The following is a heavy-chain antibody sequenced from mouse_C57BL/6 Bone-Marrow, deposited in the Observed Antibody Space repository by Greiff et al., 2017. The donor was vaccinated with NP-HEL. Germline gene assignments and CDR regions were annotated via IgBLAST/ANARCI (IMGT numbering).Heavy chain of an antibody. V-gene: IGHV7-3*01. J-gene: IGHJ2*01. CDR1: GFTFTDYY. CDR3: ARYRGLRFDY. D-gene: IGHD1-1*01. CDR2: IRNKANGYTT. Sequence: EVHLVESGGGLVQPGGSLSLSCAASGFTFTDYYMSWVRQPPGKALEWLGFIRNKANGYTTEYSASVKGRFTISRDNSQSILYLQMNALRAEDSATYYCARYRGLRFDYWGQGTTLTVSS.